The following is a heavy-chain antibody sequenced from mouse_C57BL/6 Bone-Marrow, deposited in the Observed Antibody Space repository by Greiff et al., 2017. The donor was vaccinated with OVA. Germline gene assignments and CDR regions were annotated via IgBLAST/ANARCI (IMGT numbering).Heavy chain of an antibody. CDR1: GYTFTSYW. V-gene: IGHV1-7*01. Sequence: VMLVESGAELAKPGASVKLSCKASGYTFTSYWMHWVKQRPGQGLEWIGYINPSSGYTKYNQKFKDKATLTADKSSSTAYMQLSSLTYEDSAVYYCARSGSNYPYYFDYWGQGTTLTVSS. D-gene: IGHD2-5*01. J-gene: IGHJ2*01. CDR3: ARSGSNYPYYFDY. CDR2: INPSSGYT.